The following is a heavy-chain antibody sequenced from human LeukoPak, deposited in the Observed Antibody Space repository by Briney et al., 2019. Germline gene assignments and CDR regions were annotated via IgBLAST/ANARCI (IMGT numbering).Heavy chain of an antibody. CDR2: INHSGST. CDR3: ASFTAGTFDY. D-gene: IGHD6-13*01. CDR1: GGSYSAYS. V-gene: IGHV4-34*01. J-gene: IGHJ4*02. Sequence: SETLSLTCAVYGGSYSAYSWSWIRQPPGKGLEWIGEINHSGSTNSNPSLKSRVTISVDTSKNQFSLKLSSVTAADTAVYYCASFTAGTFDYWGQGTLVTVSS.